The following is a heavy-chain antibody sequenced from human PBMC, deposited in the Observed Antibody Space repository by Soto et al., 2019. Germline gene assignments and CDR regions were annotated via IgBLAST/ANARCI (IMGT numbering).Heavy chain of an antibody. CDR2: IIPIPMLGET. CDR3: ATDGSDYGDLNYYGMDV. CDR1: GGTFSRYS. Sequence: GASVKVSCKASGGTFSRYSISWVRQAPGQGLEWMGRIIPIPMLGETIYAQKFQGRVTMTEDTSTDTAYMELSSLRSEDTAVYYCATDGSDYGDLNYYGMDVWGQGTTVTV. D-gene: IGHD4-17*01. V-gene: IGHV1-69*08. J-gene: IGHJ6*02.